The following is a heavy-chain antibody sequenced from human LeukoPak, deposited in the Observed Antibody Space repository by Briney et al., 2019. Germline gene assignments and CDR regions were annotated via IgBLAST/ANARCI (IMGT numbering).Heavy chain of an antibody. Sequence: SQTLSLTCTVSGGSISSGGYYWSWIRQHPGKGLEWIGYIYYSGSTYYNPSLKSRVTISVDTSKNQFSLKLSSVTAADTAVYYCARVWRYYYYMDVWGKGTTVTVSS. CDR2: IYYSGST. D-gene: IGHD2-21*01. J-gene: IGHJ6*03. V-gene: IGHV4-31*03. CDR1: GGSISSGGYY. CDR3: ARVWRYYYYMDV.